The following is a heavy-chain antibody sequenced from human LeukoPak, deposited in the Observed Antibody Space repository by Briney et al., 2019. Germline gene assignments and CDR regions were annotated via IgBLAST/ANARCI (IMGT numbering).Heavy chain of an antibody. Sequence: ASETLSLTCTVSGGSSSSYYWSWIRQPPGKELEWIGYIYYSGSTNYNPSLKSRVTISVDTSKNQFSLKLSSVTAADTAVYYCASYYYDSSGHGTFDYWGQGTLVTVSS. J-gene: IGHJ4*02. CDR2: IYYSGST. V-gene: IGHV4-59*08. CDR3: ASYYYDSSGHGTFDY. D-gene: IGHD3-22*01. CDR1: GGSSSSYY.